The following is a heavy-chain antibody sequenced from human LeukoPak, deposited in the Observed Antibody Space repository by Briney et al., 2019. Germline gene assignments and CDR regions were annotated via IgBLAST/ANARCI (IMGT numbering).Heavy chain of an antibody. CDR1: GGTFSSYA. CDR2: IILIFGIA. V-gene: IGHV1-69*04. CDR3: VSSTSSGYYYYYYGMDV. J-gene: IGHJ6*02. D-gene: IGHD2-2*01. Sequence: ASVKVSCKASGGTFSSYAISWVRQAPGQGLEWMGRIILIFGIANYAQKFQGRVTITADKSTSTAYMELSSLRSEDTAVYYCVSSTSSGYYYYYYGMDVWGQGTTVTVSS.